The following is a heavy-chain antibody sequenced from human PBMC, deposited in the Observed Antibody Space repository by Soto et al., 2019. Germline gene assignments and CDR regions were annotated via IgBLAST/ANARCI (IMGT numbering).Heavy chain of an antibody. V-gene: IGHV3-49*04. D-gene: IGHD4-17*01. J-gene: IGHJ4*02. CDR1: GFTFGDYA. CDR3: TSLHDYGGYFDY. CDR2: IRSKAYGGTT. Sequence: PWGVLRLSCTASGFTFGDYAMSWVRQAPGKGLEWVGFIRSKAYGGTTEYAASVKGRFTISRDDSKSIAYLQMNSLKTEDTAVYYCTSLHDYGGYFDYWGQGTLVTVSS.